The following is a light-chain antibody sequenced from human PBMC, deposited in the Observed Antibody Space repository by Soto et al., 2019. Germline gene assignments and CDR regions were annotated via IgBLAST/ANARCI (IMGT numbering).Light chain of an antibody. CDR1: QSVSSSY. CDR3: QRRSNWSTT. CDR2: DAS. J-gene: IGKJ1*01. Sequence: EIVMTQSPATLSVSPGERATLSCSASQSVSSSYLAWYQQKPGQAPRLLIYDASNRATGIPARFSGTGSGTDFTLTINNLEPEDFAVYYCQRRSNWSTTFGQGTKVDIK. V-gene: IGKV3D-20*02.